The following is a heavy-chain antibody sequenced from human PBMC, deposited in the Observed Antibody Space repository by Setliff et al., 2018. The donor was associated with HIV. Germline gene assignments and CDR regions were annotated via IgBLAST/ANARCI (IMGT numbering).Heavy chain of an antibody. D-gene: IGHD3-3*01. Sequence: SETLSLTCAVSGGSISSSNWWSWVRQPPEKGLEWIGEINHRGLSNFNPSLKSRVSISVDTPRNQFSLKLTSVTAADTAVYYCARGGGFWSGQLDYWGQGTLVTVSS. CDR1: GGSISSSNW. CDR2: INHRGLS. V-gene: IGHV4-4*02. CDR3: ARGGGFWSGQLDY. J-gene: IGHJ4*02.